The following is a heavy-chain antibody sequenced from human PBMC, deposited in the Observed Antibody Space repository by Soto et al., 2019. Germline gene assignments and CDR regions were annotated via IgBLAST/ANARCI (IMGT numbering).Heavy chain of an antibody. CDR3: ERQKTTVVTPVPNFVGQRWAYNRFDP. Sequence: GASLKISCKGSGYSFTSYWIGWVRQMPGKGLEWMGIIYPGDSDTRYSPSFQGQVTISADKSISTAYLQWSSLKASDTAMYYCERQKTTVVTPVPNFVGQRWAYNRFDPWGQGTPVTVS. D-gene: IGHD4-17*01. CDR1: GYSFTSYW. V-gene: IGHV5-51*01. J-gene: IGHJ5*02. CDR2: IYPGDSDT.